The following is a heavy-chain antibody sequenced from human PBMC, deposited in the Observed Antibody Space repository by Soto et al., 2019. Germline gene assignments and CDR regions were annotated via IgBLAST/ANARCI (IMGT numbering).Heavy chain of an antibody. CDR3: AKCLLYSGSYHNLDY. Sequence: PGGSLRLSCAASGFTFSSYAMSWVRQAPGKGLEWVSAISGSGGSTYYADSVKGRFTISRDNSKNTLYLQMNSLRAEDTAVYYCAKCLLYSGSYHNLDYWGQGTQVTVSS. CDR2: ISGSGGST. D-gene: IGHD1-26*01. J-gene: IGHJ4*02. V-gene: IGHV3-23*01. CDR1: GFTFSSYA.